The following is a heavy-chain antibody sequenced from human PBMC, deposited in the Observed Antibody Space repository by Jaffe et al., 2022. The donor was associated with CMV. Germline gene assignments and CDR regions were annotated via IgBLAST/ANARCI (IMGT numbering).Heavy chain of an antibody. V-gene: IGHV3-30*18. CDR2: ISYDGSNK. D-gene: IGHD6-13*01. J-gene: IGHJ6*02. Sequence: QVQLVESGGGVVQPGRSLRLSCAASGFTFSSYGMHWVRQAPGKGLEWVAVISYDGSNKYYADSVKGRFTISRDNSKNTLYLQMNSLRAEDTAVYYCAKDLVAAAGTTYYYYYGMDVWGQGTTVTVSS. CDR3: AKDLVAAAGTTYYYYYGMDV. CDR1: GFTFSSYG.